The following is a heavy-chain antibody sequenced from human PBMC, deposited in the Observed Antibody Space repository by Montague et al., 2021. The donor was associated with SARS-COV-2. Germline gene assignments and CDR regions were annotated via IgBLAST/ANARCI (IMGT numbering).Heavy chain of an antibody. Sequence: SETLSLTCVVSDVSLSSSTWWSWVRQSPGKGLEWVGETYLSGFTQYNPSVKSRVTISLDTSKNQLSLRLSSVTAADTAVYYCARIGGWSGGYWGQGTLVTVSS. V-gene: IGHV4/OR15-8*02. CDR3: ARIGGWSGGY. CDR1: DVSLSSSTW. J-gene: IGHJ4*02. CDR2: TYLSGFT. D-gene: IGHD2-8*02.